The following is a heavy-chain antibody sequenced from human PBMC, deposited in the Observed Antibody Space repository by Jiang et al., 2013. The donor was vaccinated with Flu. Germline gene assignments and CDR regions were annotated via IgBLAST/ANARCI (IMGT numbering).Heavy chain of an antibody. CDR3: ARVTIVVALEPGRRVSTNSGVTYYFDY. D-gene: IGHD2-15*01. CDR1: GGSISSYY. Sequence: GPGLVKPSETLSLTCTVSGGSISSYYWSWIRQPPGRGLEWIGYIYYSGSTNYNPSLKSRVTISVDTSKNQFSLKLTSVTAADTAVYYCARVTIVVALEPGRRVSTNSGVTYYFDYWGQGTLV. CDR2: IYYSGST. J-gene: IGHJ4*02. V-gene: IGHV4-59*01.